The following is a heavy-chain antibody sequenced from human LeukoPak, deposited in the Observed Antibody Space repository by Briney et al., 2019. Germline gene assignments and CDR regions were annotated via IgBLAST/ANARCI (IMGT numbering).Heavy chain of an antibody. CDR2: ISSSGSTV. J-gene: IGHJ3*02. CDR1: GFTFSSYE. V-gene: IGHV3-48*03. D-gene: IGHD1-26*01. Sequence: GGSLRLSCAASGFTFSSYEMNWVRQAPGKGLEWVSYISSSGSTVYYADSVKGRFAISRDNAKNSLYLQTNSLRAEDTAVYYCAREPGATAAFDIWGQGTMVTVSS. CDR3: AREPGATAAFDI.